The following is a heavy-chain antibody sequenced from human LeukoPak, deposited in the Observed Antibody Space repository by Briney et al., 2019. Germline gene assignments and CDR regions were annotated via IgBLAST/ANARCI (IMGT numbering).Heavy chain of an antibody. J-gene: IGHJ6*03. CDR3: ARDRYCSSTSCYLSSRYYYYMDG. V-gene: IGHV1-69*04. D-gene: IGHD2-2*01. CDR2: IIPILGIA. CDR1: GGTFSSYT. Sequence: ASVKVSCKASGGTFSSYTISWVRQAPGQGLEWMGRIIPILGIANYAQTFQGRVTITADKSTSTAYMELSSLRSEDTAVYYCARDRYCSSTSCYLSSRYYYYMDGWGKGSTVSVCS.